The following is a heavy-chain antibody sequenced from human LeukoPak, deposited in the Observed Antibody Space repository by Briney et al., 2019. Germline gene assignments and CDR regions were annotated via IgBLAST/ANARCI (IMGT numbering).Heavy chain of an antibody. J-gene: IGHJ4*02. V-gene: IGHV3-21*01. CDR1: GFTFSSYS. D-gene: IGHD4-17*01. Sequence: GGSLRLSCAASGFTFSSYSMNWVRQAPGKGLEWVSSISSSSSYIYYADSVKGRFTISRDNAKNSLYLQMNSLRAEDTAVYYCARVHDYGDYLYYFDYWGQGTLVTVSS. CDR2: ISSSSSYI. CDR3: ARVHDYGDYLYYFDY.